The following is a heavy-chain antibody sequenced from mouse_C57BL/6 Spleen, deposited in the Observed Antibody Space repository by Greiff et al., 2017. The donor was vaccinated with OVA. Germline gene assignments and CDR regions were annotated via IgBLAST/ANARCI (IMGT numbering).Heavy chain of an antibody. CDR1: GYSITSGYY. V-gene: IGHV3-6*01. D-gene: IGHD2-4*01. J-gene: IGHJ3*01. CDR3: ARDLYYDFRRRGFFAY. CDR2: ISYDGSN. Sequence: ESGPGLVKPSQSLSLTCSVTGYSITSGYYWNWIRQFPGNKLEWMGYISYDGSNNYNPSLKNRISITRDTSKNQFFLKLNSVTTEDTATYYCARDLYYDFRRRGFFAYWGQGTLVTVSA.